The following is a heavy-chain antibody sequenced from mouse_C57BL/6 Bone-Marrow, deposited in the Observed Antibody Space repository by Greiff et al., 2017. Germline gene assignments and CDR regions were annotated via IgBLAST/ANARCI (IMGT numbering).Heavy chain of an antibody. Sequence: QVQLQQPGAELVKPGASVKLSCKASGYTFTSYWMHWVKQRPGQGLEWIGMIHPNSGSTNYNEKFKSKATLPVDKSSSTAYMQLSSLTSEDSAVYYCARSGPYYGSGNSYYFDYWGQGTTLTVSS. D-gene: IGHD1-1*01. J-gene: IGHJ2*01. V-gene: IGHV1-64*01. CDR3: ARSGPYYGSGNSYYFDY. CDR1: GYTFTSYW. CDR2: IHPNSGST.